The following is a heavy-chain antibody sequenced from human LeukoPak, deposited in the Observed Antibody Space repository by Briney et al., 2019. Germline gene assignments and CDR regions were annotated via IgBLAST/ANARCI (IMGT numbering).Heavy chain of an antibody. CDR3: ARGATMTTVMNFDY. CDR2: IIPILGIA. V-gene: IGHV1-69*02. J-gene: IGHJ4*02. D-gene: IGHD4-11*01. CDR1: GGTFSSYT. Sequence: GASVKVSCKASGGTFSSYTISWVRQAPGQGLEWMGRIIPILGIANYAQKFQGRVTITADRSTSTAYMELSSLRSEDTAVYYCARGATMTTVMNFDYWGQGTLVTLSS.